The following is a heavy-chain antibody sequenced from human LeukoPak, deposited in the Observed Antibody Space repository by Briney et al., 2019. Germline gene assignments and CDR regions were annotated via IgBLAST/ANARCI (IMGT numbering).Heavy chain of an antibody. CDR3: ARGWDSSGQIPFLY. Sequence: ASVKVSCKASGGTFSSYAISWVRQAPGQGLEWMGGIIPIFGTAKYGQKFQDRVTITADASTSTAYMELSSLRSKDTAVYYCARGWDSSGQIPFLYWGQGTLVTVSS. J-gene: IGHJ4*02. CDR2: IIPIFGTA. CDR1: GGTFSSYA. D-gene: IGHD3-22*01. V-gene: IGHV1-69*13.